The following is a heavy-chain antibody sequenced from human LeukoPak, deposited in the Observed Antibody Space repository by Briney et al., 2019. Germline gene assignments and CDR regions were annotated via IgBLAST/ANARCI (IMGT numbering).Heavy chain of an antibody. CDR1: EFTFTNYA. Sequence: GGSLRLSCAASEFTFTNYAMTWFRQAPGRGLEWVSVISGSGDTRFYADSVKGRFTISRDNSKNTLYLQMNSLRVDDTAVYYCANDHSVSGQSVRGYDIWGQGTMVTVSS. CDR3: ANDHSVSGQSVRGYDI. J-gene: IGHJ3*02. CDR2: ISGSGDTR. D-gene: IGHD3-22*01. V-gene: IGHV3-23*01.